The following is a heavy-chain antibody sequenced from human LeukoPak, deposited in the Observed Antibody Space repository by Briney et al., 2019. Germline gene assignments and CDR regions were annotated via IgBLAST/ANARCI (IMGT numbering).Heavy chain of an antibody. CDR2: IYYGGSP. D-gene: IGHD2-2*02. J-gene: IGHJ4*02. CDR1: GDSISSDNYY. Sequence: SETLSLTCTVSGDSISSDNYYWGWIRQFPGKGLEWIGSIYYGGSPYYNPSLESRVTMSVDTSKSQFSLRLSSVTAADTAMYYCARSSDCSRASCFTSYFDSWGQGTLVTVSS. V-gene: IGHV4-39*07. CDR3: ARSSDCSRASCFTSYFDS.